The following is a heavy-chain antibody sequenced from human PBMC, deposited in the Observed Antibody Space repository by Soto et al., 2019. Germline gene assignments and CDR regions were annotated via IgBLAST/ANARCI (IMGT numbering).Heavy chain of an antibody. V-gene: IGHV1-69*01. CDR1: GGTFSSYA. CDR3: ARAPSYCSGGSCYSDPDYYYGMDV. Sequence: QVQLVQSGAEVKKPGSSVKVSCKASGGTFSSYAISWVRQAPGQGLEWMGGIIPIFGTANYAQKFQGRVTITADESTSTAYMDLSSLRSEDTAVYYCARAPSYCSGGSCYSDPDYYYGMDVWGQGTTVTVS. D-gene: IGHD2-15*01. CDR2: IIPIFGTA. J-gene: IGHJ6*02.